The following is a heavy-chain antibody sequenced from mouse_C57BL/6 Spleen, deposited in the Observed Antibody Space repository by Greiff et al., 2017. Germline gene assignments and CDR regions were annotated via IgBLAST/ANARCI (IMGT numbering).Heavy chain of an antibody. J-gene: IGHJ2*01. Sequence: EVMLVESGGDLVKPGGSLKLSCAASGFTFTSYGMSWVRQTPDKRLEWVGTISSGGSYTYYPDSVKGRFTISGDNTKNTLYLQMRSLKSEGTAMYYCARGYYGSSYGDYYFDYWGQGTTLTVSS. CDR1: GFTFTSYG. CDR3: ARGYYGSSYGDYYFDY. D-gene: IGHD1-1*01. V-gene: IGHV5-6*01. CDR2: ISSGGSYT.